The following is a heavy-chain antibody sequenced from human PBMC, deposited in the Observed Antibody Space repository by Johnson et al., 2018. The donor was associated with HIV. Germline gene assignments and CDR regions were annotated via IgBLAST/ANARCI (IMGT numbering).Heavy chain of an antibody. CDR2: IKSRTDGETA. CDR3: STDQAGDYVWGSYRYAFDI. D-gene: IGHD3-16*02. V-gene: IGHV3-15*01. J-gene: IGHJ3*02. Sequence: VQLVESGGDLVKPGGSLRLSCAASGFTFSDAWMNWVRQAPGKGLEWVGRIKSRTDGETADYAAPVKGRFTISRDDSKNALFLQMNSLKTEDTAVYFCSTDQAGDYVWGSYRYAFDIWGQGTKVTVSS. CDR1: GFTFSDAW.